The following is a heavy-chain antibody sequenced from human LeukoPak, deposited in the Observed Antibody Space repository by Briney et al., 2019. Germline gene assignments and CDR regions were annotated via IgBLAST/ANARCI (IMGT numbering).Heavy chain of an antibody. CDR1: GGSISSYY. D-gene: IGHD6-13*01. V-gene: IGHV4-59*01. Sequence: SETLSLTCTVSGGSISSYYWSWIRQPPGKGLEWIGYIYYSGSTNSNPSLKSRVTISVDTSKNQFSLKLSSVTAADTAVYYCARDSSRPSGMDVWGQGTTVTVSS. J-gene: IGHJ6*02. CDR2: IYYSGST. CDR3: ARDSSRPSGMDV.